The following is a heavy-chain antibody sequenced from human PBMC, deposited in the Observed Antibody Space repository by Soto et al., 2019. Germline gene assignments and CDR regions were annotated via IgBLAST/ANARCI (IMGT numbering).Heavy chain of an antibody. D-gene: IGHD3-10*01. CDR2: ITPYNGNT. V-gene: IGHV1-18*01. CDR1: GYTFTNDG. J-gene: IGHJ4*02. Sequence: ASVKLSCEASGYTFTNDGVTWLRQAPGQGLEWMGWITPYNGNTHYAQKVQGRVTMTTDTSTSTAQMELWSLRSDDTAVYYRARAGDYGSFYFFDYWGQGTLVTVSS. CDR3: ARAGDYGSFYFFDY.